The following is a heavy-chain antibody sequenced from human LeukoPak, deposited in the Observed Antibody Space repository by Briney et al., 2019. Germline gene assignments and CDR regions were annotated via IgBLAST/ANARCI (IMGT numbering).Heavy chain of an antibody. D-gene: IGHD2-8*01. CDR3: AKGGVYASSPSSDY. V-gene: IGHV3-23*01. Sequence: GGSLRLSCAASGFTFSSYAMSWVRQAPGKGLEWVSAISGSGGSTYYADSVKGRFTISRDNSKSTLYLQMNSLRAEDTAVYYCAKGGVYASSPSSDYWGQGTLVTVSS. CDR2: ISGSGGST. J-gene: IGHJ4*02. CDR1: GFTFSSYA.